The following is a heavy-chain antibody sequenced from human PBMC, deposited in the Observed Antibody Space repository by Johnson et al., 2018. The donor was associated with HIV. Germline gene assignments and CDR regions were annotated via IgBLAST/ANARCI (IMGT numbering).Heavy chain of an antibody. V-gene: IGHV3-66*01. CDR3: ASGKFSVRVVIFIDV. Sequence: VQLVESGGGLVQSGGSLRLSCGASGFTVSSNYMNWVRQAPGKGLEWVSVIYSGGSTYYADSVKGRFTISRYNSKSTLYLQMHSLRAEDTAVYYCASGKFSVRVVIFIDVWGQGTMVTVSA. CDR2: IYSGGST. CDR1: GFTVSSNY. J-gene: IGHJ3*01. D-gene: IGHD3-22*01.